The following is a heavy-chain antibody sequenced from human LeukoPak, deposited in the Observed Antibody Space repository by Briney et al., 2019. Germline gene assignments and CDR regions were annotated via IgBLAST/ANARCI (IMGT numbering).Heavy chain of an antibody. CDR3: VRDGEGVAISVNYWFDP. D-gene: IGHD3-10*01. CDR1: GFTFTSYD. J-gene: IGHJ5*02. V-gene: IGHV1-8*01. Sequence: ASVNVSCKASGFTFTSYDINWVRQASGQGLEWMGWMNPNNGNTGYAQKFQGRVTMTRDTSISTAYMELRGLRSEDTAVYYCVRDGEGVAISVNYWFDPWGQGTLVTVSS. CDR2: MNPNNGNT.